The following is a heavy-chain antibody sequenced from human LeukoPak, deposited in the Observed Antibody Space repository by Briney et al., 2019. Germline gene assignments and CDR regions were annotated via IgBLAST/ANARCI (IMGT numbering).Heavy chain of an antibody. V-gene: IGHV1-69*06. J-gene: IGHJ3*02. D-gene: IGHD6-13*01. CDR1: GGTFSSNA. Sequence: ASVKVSCKASGGTFSSNAISWVRQAPGQGLEWMGGIIPFFGTANYAQRFQGRVTITADKSTSTAYMELSSLRSEDTAVYYCATAGEQLVQNAFDIWGQGTMVTVSS. CDR2: IIPFFGTA. CDR3: ATAGEQLVQNAFDI.